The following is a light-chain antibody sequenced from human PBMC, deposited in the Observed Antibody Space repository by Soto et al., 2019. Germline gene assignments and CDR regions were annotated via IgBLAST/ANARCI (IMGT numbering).Light chain of an antibody. CDR1: RIGRKS. CDR2: YDN. Sequence: SYELTQPPSESVAPGETASISCGGDRIGRKSVHWYQQKPGQAPVLVMYYDNDRPSEIPERFSGFNSGNTATLDISGVEAGDEADSYCQVWDSSSDHYVFGPGTKLTVL. J-gene: IGLJ1*01. V-gene: IGLV3-21*04. CDR3: QVWDSSSDHYV.